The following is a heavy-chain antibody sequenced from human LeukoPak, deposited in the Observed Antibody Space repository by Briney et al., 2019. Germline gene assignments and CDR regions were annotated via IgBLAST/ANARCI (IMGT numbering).Heavy chain of an antibody. CDR3: ARVEITMVRGVPSRLNY. Sequence: ASVKVSCKASGYTFTGYYMHWVRQAPGQGLEWMGRINPNSGGTNYAQKFQGRVTMTRDTSISTAYMELSRLRSDDTAVYYCARVEITMVRGVPSRLNYRGQGTLVTVSS. J-gene: IGHJ4*02. CDR2: INPNSGGT. V-gene: IGHV1-2*06. D-gene: IGHD3-10*01. CDR1: GYTFTGYY.